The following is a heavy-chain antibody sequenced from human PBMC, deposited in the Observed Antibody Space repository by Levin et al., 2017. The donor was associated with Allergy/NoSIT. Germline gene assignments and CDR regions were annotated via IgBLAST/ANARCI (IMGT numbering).Heavy chain of an antibody. D-gene: IGHD3-10*01. V-gene: IGHV4-4*02. CDR1: GGSISSSYW. Sequence: PSETLSLTCAVSGGSISSSYWWSWVRQPPGKGLEWIGGIFHSGSTNYNPSLKSRVAISVDKSKNQFSLKLSSVTAADRAVYYCARESWFGDPPPIWGQGTLVTVSS. CDR3: ARESWFGDPPPI. J-gene: IGHJ4*02. CDR2: IFHSGST.